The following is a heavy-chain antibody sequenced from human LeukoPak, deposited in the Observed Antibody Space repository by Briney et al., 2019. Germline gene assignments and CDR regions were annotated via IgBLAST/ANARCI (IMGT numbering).Heavy chain of an antibody. CDR3: TTDPAYCGGDCYSDAGAEAFDI. CDR1: GFTFSNAW. J-gene: IGHJ3*02. V-gene: IGHV3-15*01. D-gene: IGHD2-21*01. CDR2: IKSKTDGGTT. Sequence: GGSLTLSCAASGFTFSNAWMSWVRQAPGKGLEWVGSIKSKTDGGTTDYAAPVKGRFTISRDDSKNTLYLQMNSLKTEDTAVYYCTTDPAYCGGDCYSDAGAEAFDIWGQGTMVTVSS.